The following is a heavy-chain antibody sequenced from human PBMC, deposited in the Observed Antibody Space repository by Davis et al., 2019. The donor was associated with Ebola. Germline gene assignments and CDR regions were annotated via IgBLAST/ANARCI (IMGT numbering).Heavy chain of an antibody. CDR3: AGVGIAAAGRYYYYYGMDV. J-gene: IGHJ6*02. D-gene: IGHD6-13*01. CDR2: ISYDGSNK. Sequence: PGGSLRLSCAASGFTFSSYGMHWVRQAPGKGLEWVAVISYDGSNKYYADSVKGRFTISRDNSKNTLYLQMNSLRAEDTAVYYCAGVGIAAAGRYYYYYGMDVWGQGTTVTVSS. V-gene: IGHV3-30*03. CDR1: GFTFSSYG.